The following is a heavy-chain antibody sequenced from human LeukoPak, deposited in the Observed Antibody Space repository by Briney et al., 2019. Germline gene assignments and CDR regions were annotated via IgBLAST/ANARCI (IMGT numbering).Heavy chain of an antibody. V-gene: IGHV1-18*01. CDR3: ARDAPQWRNVFDI. CDR2: ISTYNGNT. CDR1: GYMFTILG. Sequence: AASVKVSCKASGYMFTILGISWVRQAPGQGREWRGWISTYNGNTNYAQKYRGRVTMTTDTSTSTVYMELRSLRSDDTAVYYCARDAPQWRNVFDIWGQGTMVTVSS. D-gene: IGHD6-19*01. J-gene: IGHJ3*02.